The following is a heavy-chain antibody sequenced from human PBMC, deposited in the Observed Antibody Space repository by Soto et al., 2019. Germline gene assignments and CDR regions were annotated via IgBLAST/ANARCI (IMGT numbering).Heavy chain of an antibody. CDR1: GGTFSSYA. CDR2: IIPIFGTA. V-gene: IGHV1-69*01. J-gene: IGHJ4*02. Sequence: QVQLVQSGAEVKKPGSSVKVSCKASGGTFSSYAISWVRQAPGQGLEWMGGIIPIFGTANYAQKFQGRVTINEDESTSTDYMELSSLRAEDTAVYYCARTTGGWELLEDYWGQGTLVTVSS. D-gene: IGHD1-26*01. CDR3: ARTTGGWELLEDY.